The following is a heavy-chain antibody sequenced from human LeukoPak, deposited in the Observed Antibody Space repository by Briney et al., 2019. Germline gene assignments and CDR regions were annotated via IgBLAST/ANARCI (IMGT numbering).Heavy chain of an antibody. CDR1: GVSIRSNY. CDR3: ATKSVSSWSEDAFDI. Sequence: SETLSLTCTGSGVSIRSNYWNWIRQPPGKGLEWIVYIYYSGSTNYNPSLKSRATISVDTSKNQFSLTLYSVTAADTDVYYCATKSVSSWSEDAFDIWGQGTRVTVSS. V-gene: IGHV4-59*08. CDR2: IYYSGST. D-gene: IGHD6-13*01. J-gene: IGHJ3*02.